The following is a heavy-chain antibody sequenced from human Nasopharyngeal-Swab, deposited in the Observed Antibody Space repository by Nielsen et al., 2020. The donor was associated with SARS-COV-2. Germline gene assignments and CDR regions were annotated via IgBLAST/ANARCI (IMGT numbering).Heavy chain of an antibody. J-gene: IGHJ6*02. CDR3: VKMGISAAGTPVMDV. D-gene: IGHD6-13*01. V-gene: IGHV3-9*01. Sequence: LKISCAASGFTYDDYAMHWVRQGPGKGLEWVSRISWNSATIDYADSVKGRFTISRDNAKNSLYLQMNSLRAEDTALYYCVKMGISAAGTPVMDVWGQGATVTVSS. CDR1: GFTYDDYA. CDR2: ISWNSATI.